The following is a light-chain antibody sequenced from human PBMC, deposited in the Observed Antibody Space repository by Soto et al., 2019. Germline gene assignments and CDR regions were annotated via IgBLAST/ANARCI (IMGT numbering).Light chain of an antibody. Sequence: QAVVTQEPSLTVSPGGTVTLTCGSSTGAVTSGHYPYWFQQKPGQAPRTLIYETSNKHSWTPARFSGSLLGGKAALTLSGAQPEEEAEYYCLLSYGGARVFGGGTKLTVL. CDR2: ETS. J-gene: IGLJ3*02. CDR1: TGAVTSGHY. CDR3: LLSYGGARV. V-gene: IGLV7-46*01.